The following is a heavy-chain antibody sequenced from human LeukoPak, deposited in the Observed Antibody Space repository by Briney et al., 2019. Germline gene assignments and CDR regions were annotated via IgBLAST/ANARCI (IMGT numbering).Heavy chain of an antibody. Sequence: SETLSLTCTVSGGSISSYYWSWMRQPPGKGLEWIGYIYYSGSINYNPSLKSRVTISVDTSKNRFSLKLSYVTAADTAVYYCARSRDAYNAPDYWGQGTMVTVSS. D-gene: IGHD5-24*01. J-gene: IGHJ4*02. V-gene: IGHV4-59*01. CDR1: GGSISSYY. CDR2: IYYSGSI. CDR3: ARSRDAYNAPDY.